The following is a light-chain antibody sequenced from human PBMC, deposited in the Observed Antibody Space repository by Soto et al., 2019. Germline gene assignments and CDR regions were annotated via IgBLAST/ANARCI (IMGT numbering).Light chain of an antibody. V-gene: IGKV1-5*01. CDR1: QSISRW. CDR2: DAS. CDR3: KQYNSYWT. Sequence: IQLTQSPYTLSASLGDTVTMTCRASQSISRWLSWYQQKAGIAPKLLIYDASTLQAGVASRFSGPMSGTEFTLNITGLQPDDSATYYCKQYNSYWTFGPGTKVEV. J-gene: IGKJ1*01.